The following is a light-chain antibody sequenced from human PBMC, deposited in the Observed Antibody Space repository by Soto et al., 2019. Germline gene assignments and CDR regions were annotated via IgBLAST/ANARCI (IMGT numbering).Light chain of an antibody. Sequence: DIQMTQSPSSVSASVGDRVTITCRASQGISSWLALYQQKPGKAPKLLIYAASSLQSGVPSKFSGSGSGTDFTITTSSLQAEDVATYYCQQANSCSITLGQGTLLEIK. CDR1: QGISSW. J-gene: IGKJ5*01. CDR2: AAS. V-gene: IGKV1-12*01. CDR3: QQANSCSIT.